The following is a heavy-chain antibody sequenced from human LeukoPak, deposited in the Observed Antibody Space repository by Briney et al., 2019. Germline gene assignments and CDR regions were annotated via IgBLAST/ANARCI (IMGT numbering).Heavy chain of an antibody. V-gene: IGHV3-21*01. J-gene: IGHJ4*02. Sequence: GGSLRLSCAASGFTFSSYSMNWVRQAPGKGLEWVSSISSSSSYIYYADSVKGRFTISRDNAKNSLSLQMNSLRAEDTVVYYCARAWDYVWGSYPGVPGYWGQGTLVTVSS. D-gene: IGHD3-16*02. CDR1: GFTFSSYS. CDR2: ISSSSSYI. CDR3: ARAWDYVWGSYPGVPGY.